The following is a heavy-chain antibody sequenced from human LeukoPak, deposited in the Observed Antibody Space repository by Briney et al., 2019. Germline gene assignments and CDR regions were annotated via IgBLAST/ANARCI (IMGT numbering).Heavy chain of an antibody. CDR2: IKSDGSTT. Sequence: GGSLRLSCAASVFTFSSYWMHWVRQPPGKGLVWVSRIKSDGSTTTYADSVKGRFTISRDNAKNTLYLQMNSLRAEDTAVYYSARDRYGDYSGNWFDPWGQGTLVTVSS. D-gene: IGHD4-23*01. CDR1: VFTFSSYW. CDR3: ARDRYGDYSGNWFDP. J-gene: IGHJ5*02. V-gene: IGHV3-74*01.